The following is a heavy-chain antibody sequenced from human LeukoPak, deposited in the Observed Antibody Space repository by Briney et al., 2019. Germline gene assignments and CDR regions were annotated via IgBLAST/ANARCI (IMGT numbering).Heavy chain of an antibody. V-gene: IGHV3-23*01. CDR3: AKRRYDWGGDFAN. CDR1: GFTVSSYA. D-gene: IGHD3-16*01. CDR2: IGGGGTL. Sequence: GGSLRLSCAASGFTVSSYAMGWVRQAPGKGLEWVSAIGGGGTLYYADSVKGRFSISRDISKNTLLLQMNSLRAEDTAVYYCAKRRYDWGGDFANWGQGTLVTVSS. J-gene: IGHJ4*02.